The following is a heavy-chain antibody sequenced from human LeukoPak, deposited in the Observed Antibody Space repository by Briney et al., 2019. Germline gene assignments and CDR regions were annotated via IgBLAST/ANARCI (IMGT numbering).Heavy chain of an antibody. Sequence: GESLQISCKGSGYIFTSYWIGWVRQMPGKGLEWVGIIYPGDSDTRYSPSFQGQVTISADKPISTAYLQWSSLKASDTAMYYCASPTYCGGDCYAFDIWGQGTMVTVSS. J-gene: IGHJ3*02. CDR1: GYIFTSYW. V-gene: IGHV5-51*01. D-gene: IGHD2-21*02. CDR2: IYPGDSDT. CDR3: ASPTYCGGDCYAFDI.